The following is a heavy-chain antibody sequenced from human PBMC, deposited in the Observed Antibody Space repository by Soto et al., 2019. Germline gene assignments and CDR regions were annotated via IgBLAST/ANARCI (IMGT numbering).Heavy chain of an antibody. CDR1: GYSISSGYQ. J-gene: IGHJ4*02. Sequence: SETLSLTCAVSGYSISSGYQWGWIRQPPGKGLEWIGNIFHSGTTSYNPSLKSRVTVSVDTSKNQISLNLTSVTAADTAIYYCARDFFGNHYFDFWGQGILVTVS. CDR2: IFHSGTT. CDR3: ARDFFGNHYFDF. D-gene: IGHD3-10*01. V-gene: IGHV4-38-2*02.